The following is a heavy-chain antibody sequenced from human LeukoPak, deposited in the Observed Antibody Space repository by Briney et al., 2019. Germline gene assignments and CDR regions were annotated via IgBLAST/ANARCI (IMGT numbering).Heavy chain of an antibody. J-gene: IGHJ3*02. CDR2: IYSGGST. V-gene: IGHV3-53*01. CDR3: ARVGIAAAGDDAFDI. Sequence: GGSLRLSCAASGFTVSSNYMSWVRQAPGKGLEWVSVIYSGGSTYYADSVKGRFTISRDNSKNTLYLQMNSLRAEDTAVYYCARVGIAAAGDDAFDIWGQGTMVTVSS. CDR1: GFTVSSNY. D-gene: IGHD6-13*01.